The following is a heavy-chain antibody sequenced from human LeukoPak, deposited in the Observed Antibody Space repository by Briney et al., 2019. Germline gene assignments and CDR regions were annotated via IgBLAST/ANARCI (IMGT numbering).Heavy chain of an antibody. Sequence: GGSLRLSCAASGFTFSSYTMNWVRQAPGKGLEWVSSIGSSGSYIYYADSLTGRFTISRDNAKNSLYLQMNSLRAEDTAMYYCARRATTERGHSYGLDFWGQGTLVTVSS. V-gene: IGHV3-21*01. CDR2: IGSSGSYI. J-gene: IGHJ4*02. CDR1: GFTFSSYT. CDR3: ARRATTERGHSYGLDF. D-gene: IGHD5-18*01.